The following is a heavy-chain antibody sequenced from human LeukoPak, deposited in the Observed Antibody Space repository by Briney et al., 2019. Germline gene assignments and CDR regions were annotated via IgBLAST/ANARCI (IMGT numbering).Heavy chain of an antibody. J-gene: IGHJ4*02. D-gene: IGHD3-10*01. Sequence: GGSLRLSCAASGFTFSSYAMSWVRQAPGKGLEWVSAISGSGRSTYYADSVKGRFTISRDNSKNTLYLQMNSLRAEDTAVYYCAKPGAYGSGSYTENWGQGTLVTVSS. CDR3: AKPGAYGSGSYTEN. CDR1: GFTFSSYA. CDR2: ISGSGRST. V-gene: IGHV3-23*01.